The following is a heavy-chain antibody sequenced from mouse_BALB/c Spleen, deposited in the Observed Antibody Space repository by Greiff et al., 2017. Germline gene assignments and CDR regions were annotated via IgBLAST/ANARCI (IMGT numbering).Heavy chain of an antibody. CDR3: ARGRGYGKEDAMDY. V-gene: IGHV5-6-5*01. J-gene: IGHJ4*01. CDR1: GFTFSSYA. Sequence: EVKLVESGGGLVKPGGSLKLSCAASGFTFSSYAMSWVRQTPEKRLEWVASISSGGSTYYPDSVKGRFTISRDNARNILYLQMSSLRSEDTAMYYCARGRGYGKEDAMDYWGQGTSVTVSS. D-gene: IGHD2-1*01. CDR2: ISSGGST.